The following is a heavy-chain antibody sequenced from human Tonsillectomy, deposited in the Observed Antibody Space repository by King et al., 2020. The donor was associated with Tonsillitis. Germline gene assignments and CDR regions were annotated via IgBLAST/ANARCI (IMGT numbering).Heavy chain of an antibody. D-gene: IGHD5-24*01. CDR2: IYYSGST. Sequence: QLQESGPGLVKPSETLSLTCTVSGGSISSSSYYWGWIRQPPGKGLEWIGSIYYSGSTYYNPSLKSRVTISVDTSKNQFSLKLSSVTAADTAVYYCARTVELDYYYYMDVWGKGTTVTVSS. J-gene: IGHJ6*03. V-gene: IGHV4-39*01. CDR1: GGSISSSSYY. CDR3: ARTVELDYYYYMDV.